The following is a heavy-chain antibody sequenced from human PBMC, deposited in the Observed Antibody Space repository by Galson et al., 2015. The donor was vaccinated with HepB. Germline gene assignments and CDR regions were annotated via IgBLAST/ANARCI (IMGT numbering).Heavy chain of an antibody. CDR2: IYSGGST. D-gene: IGHD3-22*01. V-gene: IGHV3-66*01. CDR1: GFTVSSNY. Sequence: SLRLSCAASGFTVSSNYMSWVRQAPGKGLEWVSVIYSGGSTYYADSVKGRFTISRDNSKNTLYLQMNSLRAEDTAVYYCARDPPRSFYDSSGYHFDYWGQGTLVTVSS. J-gene: IGHJ4*02. CDR3: ARDPPRSFYDSSGYHFDY.